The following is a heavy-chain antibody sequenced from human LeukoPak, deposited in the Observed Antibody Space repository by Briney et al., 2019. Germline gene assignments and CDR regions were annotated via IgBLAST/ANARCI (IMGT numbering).Heavy chain of an antibody. CDR2: IWSDATEK. V-gene: IGHV3-33*06. J-gene: IGHJ4*02. CDR1: GFTYSHYG. CDR3: AKDAQRGFDYSNSLEY. D-gene: IGHD4-11*01. Sequence: GGALRLSCAASGFTYSHYGMHWVRQAPGQGLEWVAVIWSDATEKYYGDAVKGRFTISRDNSRNTLYLQMNSLRAEDMAVYYCAKDAQRGFDYSNSLEYWGQGTLVTVSS.